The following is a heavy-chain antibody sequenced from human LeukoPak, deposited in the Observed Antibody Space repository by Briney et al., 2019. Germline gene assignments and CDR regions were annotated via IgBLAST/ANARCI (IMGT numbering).Heavy chain of an antibody. D-gene: IGHD7-27*01. J-gene: IGHJ2*01. CDR1: GGSISSYY. CDR3: ARGELGYYWNFDL. V-gene: IGHV4-59*12. Sequence: SETLSLTCTVSGGSISSYYWSWIRQFPGKGLEWIGHIYYSGSTNYNPSLKSRVTISVDTSKNQFSLKLSSVTAADTAVYYCARGELGYYWNFDLWGRGTLVTVSS. CDR2: IYYSGST.